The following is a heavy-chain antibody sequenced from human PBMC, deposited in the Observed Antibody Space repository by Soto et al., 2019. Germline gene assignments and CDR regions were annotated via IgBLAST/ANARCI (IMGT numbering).Heavy chain of an antibody. CDR3: AGQASFGVVEGWFDP. J-gene: IGHJ5*02. CDR1: GGSISIYY. D-gene: IGHD3-3*01. Sequence: PSETLSLTCTVSGGSISIYYWSWMRQPPGKGLEWIGYIYYSGSTNYNPSLKSRVTISVDTSKNQFSLKLSSVTAADTAVYYCAGQASFGVVEGWFDPWGQGTLVTVSS. CDR2: IYYSGST. V-gene: IGHV4-59*01.